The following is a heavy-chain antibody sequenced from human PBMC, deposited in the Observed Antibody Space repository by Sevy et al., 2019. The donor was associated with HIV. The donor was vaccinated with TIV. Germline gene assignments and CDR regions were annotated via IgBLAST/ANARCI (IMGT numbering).Heavy chain of an antibody. V-gene: IGHV1-2*02. D-gene: IGHD2-2*02. CDR2: INPKSGGT. CDR3: ARVVEPAGIDPYYYGVDV. CDR1: GYTFTDYY. J-gene: IGHJ6*02. Sequence: ASVKVSCKASGYTFTDYYIHWVRQAPGQGLEWMGWINPKSGGTNYAQKFHGKVTITSDTSISTAYMELSRLRSNDTAVYYCARVVEPAGIDPYYYGVDVWGPGATVTVSS.